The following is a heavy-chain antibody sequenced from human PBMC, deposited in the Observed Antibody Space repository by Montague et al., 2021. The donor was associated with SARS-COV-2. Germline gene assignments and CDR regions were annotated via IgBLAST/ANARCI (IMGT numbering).Heavy chain of an antibody. CDR2: ISYSGST. Sequence: SETVSLTCTVSGGSIRSSSHFWGWFRQPPGQRLEWIGTISYSGSTYYSPSLKSRVIISADTSKNQFSLNLRSVTAADTAVYFCGLGRGFAVGNHYYYSYGLDVWGQGTTVTVSS. V-gene: IGHV4-39*07. J-gene: IGHJ6*02. CDR3: GLGRGFAVGNHYYYSYGLDV. D-gene: IGHD3-10*01. CDR1: GGSIRSSSHF.